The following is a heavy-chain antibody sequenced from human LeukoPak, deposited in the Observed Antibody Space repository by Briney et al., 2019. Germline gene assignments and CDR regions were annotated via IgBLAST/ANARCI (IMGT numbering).Heavy chain of an antibody. D-gene: IGHD2-21*02. V-gene: IGHV4-34*01. CDR1: GGSFSGYY. Sequence: WETLSLTCAVYGGSFSGYYWSWIRQPPGKGLEWIGEINHSGSTNYNPSLKSRVTISVDTSKNQFSLNLSSVTAADTAVYYCARADDFRMDVWGQGTTVTVSS. J-gene: IGHJ6*02. CDR3: ARADDFRMDV. CDR2: INHSGST.